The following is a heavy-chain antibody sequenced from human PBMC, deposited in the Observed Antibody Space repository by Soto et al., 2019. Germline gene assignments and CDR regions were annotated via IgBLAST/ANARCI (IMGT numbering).Heavy chain of an antibody. CDR1: GGSIRSNNW. Sequence: SETLSLTCAVSGGSIRSNNWWSWVRQPPGKGLEWIGEIFQSGSTNYNPSLKTRVTISVDKSKNQFSLKLSSVTAADTAMYYCTRHDSNYDFWSGSPPRYGMDVWGQGTTVTVSS. V-gene: IGHV4-4*02. CDR2: IFQSGST. D-gene: IGHD3-3*01. CDR3: TRHDSNYDFWSGSPPRYGMDV. J-gene: IGHJ6*02.